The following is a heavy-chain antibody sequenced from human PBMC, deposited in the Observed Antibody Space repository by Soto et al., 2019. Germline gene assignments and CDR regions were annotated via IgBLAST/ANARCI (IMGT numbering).Heavy chain of an antibody. Sequence: QVQLVESWGGVVQPGRSQRLSCAASGFTFSSYGMHWVRLAPCTGLEWGAGIWSEGSNKYYADSVKGRFTISSDNSKNPLYLVMTSLKAEATAVYYCARDRGSDDGHPIDYWGPGTLVTVSS. J-gene: IGHJ4*01. D-gene: IGHD3-10*01. CDR3: ARDRGSDDGHPIDY. CDR2: IWSEGSNK. CDR1: GFTFSSYG. V-gene: IGHV3-33*01.